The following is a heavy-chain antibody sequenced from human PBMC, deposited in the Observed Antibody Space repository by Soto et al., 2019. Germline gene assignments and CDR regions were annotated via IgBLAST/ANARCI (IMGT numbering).Heavy chain of an antibody. Sequence: EVPVLESGGGLVQPGGSLRLSCAASGFTFSTYAMSWVRQAPGKGLEWVSGFSGSGGSTYYADSVKGRFTISRDNSKKTLFLQMSSLRAEDTAVYFCAKGGAAAGMGYFDLWGRGTLVTVSS. D-gene: IGHD6-13*01. V-gene: IGHV3-23*01. CDR2: FSGSGGST. CDR1: GFTFSTYA. CDR3: AKGGAAAGMGYFDL. J-gene: IGHJ2*01.